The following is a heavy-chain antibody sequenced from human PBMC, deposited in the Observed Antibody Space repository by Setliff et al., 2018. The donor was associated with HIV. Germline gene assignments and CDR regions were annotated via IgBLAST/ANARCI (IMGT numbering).Heavy chain of an antibody. V-gene: IGHV4-31*03. CDR1: SGSISSGTYY. CDR2: IDYSGSA. Sequence: PSETLSLTCTVSSGSISSGTYYWSWIRQYPGKGLEWVGYIDYSGSAFYNPSLKSRITISRDTSKNQFSLKMNSVTAADTAVYYCAREGKTALVTKYFDYWGHGKLVTVSS. D-gene: IGHD5-18*01. CDR3: AREGKTALVTKYFDY. J-gene: IGHJ4*01.